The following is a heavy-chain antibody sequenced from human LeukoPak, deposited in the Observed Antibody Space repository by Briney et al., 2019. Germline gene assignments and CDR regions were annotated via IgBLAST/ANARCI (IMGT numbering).Heavy chain of an antibody. CDR3: ARGLRKRPPLH. CDR1: GGSFSGYY. D-gene: IGHD1-26*01. Sequence: ASETLSLTCAVYGGSFSGYYWSWIRQPPGKGLEWIGEINHSGSTNYNPSLKSRVTISVDTSKNQFSLKLSSVTAADTAVYYCARGLRKRPPLHWGQGTLVTVSS. CDR2: INHSGST. V-gene: IGHV4-34*01. J-gene: IGHJ4*02.